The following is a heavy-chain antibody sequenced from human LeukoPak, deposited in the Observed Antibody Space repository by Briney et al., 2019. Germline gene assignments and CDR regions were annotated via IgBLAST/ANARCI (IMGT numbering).Heavy chain of an antibody. J-gene: IGHJ4*02. Sequence: ASVKVSCKASGYTFTSFDFNWVRQATGQGLEWMGWMKSNNGHTGYAQKFQGRVTMTRDTSISTAYMELSSLRSEDTAVYYCARDYYDSSGQDYWGQGTLVTVSS. CDR1: GYTFTSFD. CDR3: ARDYYDSSGQDY. V-gene: IGHV1-8*01. CDR2: MKSNNGHT. D-gene: IGHD3-22*01.